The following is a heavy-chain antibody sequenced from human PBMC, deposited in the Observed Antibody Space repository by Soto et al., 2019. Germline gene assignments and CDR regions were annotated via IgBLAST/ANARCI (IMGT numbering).Heavy chain of an antibody. CDR2: ISYDGSNK. V-gene: IGHV3-30*18. CDR1: GFTFSSYD. Sequence: QVQLVESGGGVVQPGRSLRLSCAASGFTFSSYDMHWVRQAPGKGLEWVAVISYDGSNKYYADSVKGRFTISRDNSKNTLYLQMNSLRAEDTAVYYCAKASLVVVVAALDYWGQGTLVTVSS. CDR3: AKASLVVVVAALDY. J-gene: IGHJ4*02. D-gene: IGHD2-15*01.